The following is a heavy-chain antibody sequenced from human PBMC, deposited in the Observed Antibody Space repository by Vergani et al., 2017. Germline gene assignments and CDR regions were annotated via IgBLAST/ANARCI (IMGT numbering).Heavy chain of an antibody. J-gene: IGHJ5*02. D-gene: IGHD6-19*01. CDR3: ARHSTVEWLVKLGWIDP. CDR2: IYYSGST. CDR1: GASIRSSNYY. Sequence: QLQLQESGPGLVKPSATLSLTCSVSGASIRSSNYYWGWIRQPPGKVLEWIAIIYYSGSTYYNPSLKSRVTISVDTSKNQFSLKLSSVTAADTAVYFCARHSTVEWLVKLGWIDPWGQGILVTVSS. V-gene: IGHV4-39*01.